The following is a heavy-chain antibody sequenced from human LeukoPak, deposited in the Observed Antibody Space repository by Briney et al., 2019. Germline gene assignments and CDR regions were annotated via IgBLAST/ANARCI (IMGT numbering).Heavy chain of an antibody. D-gene: IGHD1-26*01. Sequence: GGSLRLSCAASGFIFSSYSMNWVRQAPGKGLEWVSSITSSSTYIYYADSVKGRFTISRDNAKNSLYLQMDSLRPEDTAVYYCARDPYSGNYGAYYYYYMDVWGKGTTVTISS. J-gene: IGHJ6*03. V-gene: IGHV3-21*01. CDR2: ITSSSTYI. CDR3: ARDPYSGNYGAYYYYYMDV. CDR1: GFIFSSYS.